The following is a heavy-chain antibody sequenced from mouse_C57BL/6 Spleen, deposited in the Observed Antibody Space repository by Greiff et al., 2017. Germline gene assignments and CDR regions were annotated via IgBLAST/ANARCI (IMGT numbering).Heavy chain of an antibody. Sequence: EVHLVESGGGLVKPGGSLKLSCAASGFTFSSYTMSWVRQTPEKRLEWVATISGGGGNTYYPDSVKGRFTISRDNAKNTLYLQMSSLRSEDTALYYCARHEDYGSSYVYWGQGTTLTVSS. J-gene: IGHJ2*01. CDR1: GFTFSSYT. V-gene: IGHV5-9*01. D-gene: IGHD1-1*01. CDR3: ARHEDYGSSYVY. CDR2: ISGGGGNT.